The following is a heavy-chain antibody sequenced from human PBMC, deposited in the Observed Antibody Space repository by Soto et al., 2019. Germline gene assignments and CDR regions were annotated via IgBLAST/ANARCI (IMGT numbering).Heavy chain of an antibody. CDR3: AHGFYYYDSSGYYYRYFQH. CDR1: GFSLSTSGVG. J-gene: IGHJ1*01. CDR2: IYWNDDK. D-gene: IGHD3-22*01. V-gene: IGHV2-5*01. Sequence: QITLKESGPTLVKPTQTLTLTCTFSGFSLSTSGVGVGWIRQPPGKALEWFALIYWNDDKRYSPSLKSRLTITKDTSKNQVVLTMTNMDPVDTATYYCAHGFYYYDSSGYYYRYFQHWGQGTLVTVSS.